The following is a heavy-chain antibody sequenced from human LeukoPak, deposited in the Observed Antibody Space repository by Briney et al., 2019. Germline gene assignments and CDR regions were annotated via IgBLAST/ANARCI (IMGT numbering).Heavy chain of an antibody. CDR1: GGSISSSSYY. CDR3: ARVGLYSGSLGAFDI. J-gene: IGHJ3*02. Sequence: SETLSLTCTVSGGSISSSSYYWGWIRQPPGKGLEWIGSIYHSGSTYYNPSLKSRVTISVDTSKNQFSLKLSSVTAADTAVYYCARVGLYSGSLGAFDIWGQGTMVTVSS. V-gene: IGHV4-39*07. D-gene: IGHD1-26*01. CDR2: IYHSGST.